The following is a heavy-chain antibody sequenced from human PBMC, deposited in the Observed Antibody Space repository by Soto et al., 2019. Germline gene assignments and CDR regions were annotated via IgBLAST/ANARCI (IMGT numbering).Heavy chain of an antibody. V-gene: IGHV1-8*01. CDR2: MNPNSGNT. CDR3: ARGRGYYDSSGYSDDAFDI. J-gene: IGHJ3*02. CDR1: GYTFTSYD. Sequence: GASVKVSCKASGYTFTSYDINWVRQATGQGLEWMGWMNPNSGNTGYAQKFQGRVTMTRNTSISTAYMELSSLRSEDTAVYYCARGRGYYDSSGYSDDAFDIWGQGTMVTVSS. D-gene: IGHD3-22*01.